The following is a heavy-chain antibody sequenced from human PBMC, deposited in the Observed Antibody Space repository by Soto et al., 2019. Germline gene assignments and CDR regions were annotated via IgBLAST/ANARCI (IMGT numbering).Heavy chain of an antibody. V-gene: IGHV1-18*04. CDR2: ISAYNGNT. D-gene: IGHD3-10*01. CDR3: ARVRYYYGSGSYLGWFDP. Sequence: QVQLVQSGAEVKKPGASVKVSCKASGYTFTSYGISWVRQAPGQGLEWMGWISAYNGNTNYAQKLQGRVTMTTDTSTSTAYMELRSLRSDDTAVYYCARVRYYYGSGSYLGWFDPWGQGTLVTVSS. J-gene: IGHJ5*02. CDR1: GYTFTSYG.